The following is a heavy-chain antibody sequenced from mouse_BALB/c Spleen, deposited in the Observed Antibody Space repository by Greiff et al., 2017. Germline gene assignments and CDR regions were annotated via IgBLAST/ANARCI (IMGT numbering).Heavy chain of an antibody. J-gene: IGHJ4*01. V-gene: IGHV5-9-3*01. CDR3: ARRDSNSYAMDY. CDR1: GFTFSSYA. CDR2: ISSGGSYT. Sequence: EVNLVESGGGLVKPGGSLKLSCAASGFTFSSYAMSWVRQTPEKRLEWVATISSGGSYTYYPDSVKGRFTISRDNAKNTLYLQMSSLRSEDTPMYYCARRDSNSYAMDYWGQGTSVTVSS.